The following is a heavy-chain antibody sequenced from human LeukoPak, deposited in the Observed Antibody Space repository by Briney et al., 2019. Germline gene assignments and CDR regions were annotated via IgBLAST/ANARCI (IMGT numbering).Heavy chain of an antibody. Sequence: RASVKVSCKASGGTFSSYATSWVRQAPGQGLDWMGGIIPIFGTANYAQKFQGRVTITADESTSTAYMELSSLRSEDTAVYYCARDDRVEAFDIWGQGTMVTVSS. J-gene: IGHJ3*02. V-gene: IGHV1-69*13. CDR3: ARDDRVEAFDI. CDR1: GGTFSSYA. CDR2: IIPIFGTA.